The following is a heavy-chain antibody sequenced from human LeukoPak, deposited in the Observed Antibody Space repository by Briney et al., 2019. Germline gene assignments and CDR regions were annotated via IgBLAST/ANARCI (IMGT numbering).Heavy chain of an antibody. V-gene: IGHV3-23*01. CDR3: AKGHALSGSYADY. Sequence: PGGSLRLSCAASGFTFSNYAMTWVRQAPGKGLEWVSSISGSGDGTYYADAVKGRFTISRDNSKNTLYVQVNSLRAEDTAVYYCAKGHALSGSYADYWGQGTLVTVSS. J-gene: IGHJ4*02. CDR1: GFTFSNYA. D-gene: IGHD1-26*01. CDR2: ISGSGDGT.